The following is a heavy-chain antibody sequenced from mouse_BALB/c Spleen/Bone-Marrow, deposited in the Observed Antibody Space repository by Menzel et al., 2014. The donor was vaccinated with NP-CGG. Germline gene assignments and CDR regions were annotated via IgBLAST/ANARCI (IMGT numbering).Heavy chain of an antibody. V-gene: IGHV5-17*02. CDR1: GFTFSSFG. Sequence: EVKLVESGGGLVQPGGSRKLSCAASGFTFSSFGMHWVRRAPEKGLEWVAYISSGSSNIHYADTVKGRFTISRDNPKNTLFPQMTSLRSEDTAMYYCARWGYYYAMDYWGQGTSVTVSS. J-gene: IGHJ4*01. D-gene: IGHD2-2*01. CDR3: ARWGYYYAMDY. CDR2: ISSGSSNI.